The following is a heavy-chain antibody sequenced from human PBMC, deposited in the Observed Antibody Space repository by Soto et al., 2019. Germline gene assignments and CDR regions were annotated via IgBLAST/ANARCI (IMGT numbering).Heavy chain of an antibody. CDR1: GFTFSSYA. CDR2: ISGSGCST. CDR3: AKDPSDYGDYGGQRGNYYYYYMDV. V-gene: IGHV3-23*01. J-gene: IGHJ6*03. D-gene: IGHD4-17*01. Sequence: EVQLLESGGGLVQPGGSLRLSCAASGFTFSSYAMSWVRQAPGKGLEWVSAISGSGCSTYYADSVKGRLTISRDNSKNTLYLQMNSLRAEDTAVYYCAKDPSDYGDYGGQRGNYYYYYMDVWGKGTTVTVSS.